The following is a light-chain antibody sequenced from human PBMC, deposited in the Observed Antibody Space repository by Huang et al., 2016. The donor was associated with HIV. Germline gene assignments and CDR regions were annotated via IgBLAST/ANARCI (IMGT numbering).Light chain of an antibody. CDR1: QSLLHRNGYNY. Sequence: DIVMTQSPLSLPVTPGEPASISCRSSQSLLHRNGYNYLDWYLQNPGQSPQLLIYLGSNRASGVPDRFSCSGSGTDFTLKISRVEAEDVGVYYCMQALQTPRTFGPGTKVDIK. CDR2: LGS. CDR3: MQALQTPRT. V-gene: IGKV2-28*01. J-gene: IGKJ3*01.